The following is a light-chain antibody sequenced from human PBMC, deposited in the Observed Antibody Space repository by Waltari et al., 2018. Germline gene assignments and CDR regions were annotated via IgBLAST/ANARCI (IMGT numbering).Light chain of an antibody. V-gene: IGKV3-11*01. CDR1: QSVSSY. CDR2: DAS. CDR3: QQRSNWPYT. Sequence: EIVLTQSQATLSSSPGERATLSCRASQSVSSYLAWYQQKPGQAPRLLIYDASNRATGIPARFSGSGSGTDFTLTISSLEPEDFAVYYCQQRSNWPYTFVQGTKLEIK. J-gene: IGKJ2*01.